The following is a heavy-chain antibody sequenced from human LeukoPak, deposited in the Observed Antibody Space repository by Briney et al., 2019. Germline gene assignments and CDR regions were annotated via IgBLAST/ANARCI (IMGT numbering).Heavy chain of an antibody. J-gene: IGHJ4*02. CDR1: GFTFSSCA. V-gene: IGHV3-23*01. Sequence: GGSLRLSCAASGFTFSSCAMSWVRQAPGKGLEWVSAISGSGGSTYYADSVKGRFTISRDNSKNTLYLQMNSLRAEDTAVYYCAKAPGPFYGSGSYYTHFDYWGQGTLVTVSS. CDR2: ISGSGGST. D-gene: IGHD3-10*01. CDR3: AKAPGPFYGSGSYYTHFDY.